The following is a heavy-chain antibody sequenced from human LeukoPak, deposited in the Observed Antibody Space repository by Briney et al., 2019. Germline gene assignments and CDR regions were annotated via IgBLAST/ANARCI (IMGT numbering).Heavy chain of an antibody. CDR1: GDSISSYY. Sequence: SETLSLTCTVSGDSISSYYWSWIRQPPGKGLEWIGYIYYSGSTNYNPSLKSRVTISVDTSKNQFSLKLSSVTTADTAVYYCAMGSMVRGEYWGQGTLVTVSS. CDR2: IYYSGST. D-gene: IGHD3-10*01. CDR3: AMGSMVRGEY. J-gene: IGHJ4*02. V-gene: IGHV4-59*08.